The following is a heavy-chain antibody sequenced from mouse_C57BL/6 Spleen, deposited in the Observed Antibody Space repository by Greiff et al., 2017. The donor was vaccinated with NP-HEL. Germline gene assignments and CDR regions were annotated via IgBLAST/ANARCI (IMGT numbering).Heavy chain of an antibody. J-gene: IGHJ4*01. CDR3: ARAGGYRAMDY. D-gene: IGHD2-14*01. V-gene: IGHV1-26*01. CDR2: INPNNGGT. CDR1: GYTFTDYY. Sequence: EVQLQQSGPELVKPGASVKISCKASGYTFTDYYMNWVKQSHGKSLKWIGDINPNNGGTSYNQKFKGKATLTVDKSSSTAYMELRSLTSEDSAVYYCARAGGYRAMDYWGQGTSVTVSS.